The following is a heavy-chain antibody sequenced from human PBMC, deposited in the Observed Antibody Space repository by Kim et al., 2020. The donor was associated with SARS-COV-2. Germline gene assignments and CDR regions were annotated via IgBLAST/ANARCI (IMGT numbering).Heavy chain of an antibody. CDR3: ARDAVGHYLFFDS. D-gene: IGHD1-26*01. Sequence: GGSLRLSCAAAGFSFETYWMGWVRQAPGKGLEWVANLNQDGSHTFYADSVRGRFTISRDNADNSLFLEMNSLKVDDTAVYYCARDAVGHYLFFDSWGQG. V-gene: IGHV3-7*01. CDR1: GFSFETYW. J-gene: IGHJ4*02. CDR2: LNQDGSHT.